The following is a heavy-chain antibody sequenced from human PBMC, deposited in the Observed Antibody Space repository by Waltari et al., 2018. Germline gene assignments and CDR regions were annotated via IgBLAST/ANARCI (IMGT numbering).Heavy chain of an antibody. CDR2: IYSRGST. D-gene: IGHD6-13*01. CDR1: GGSINSGTYY. V-gene: IGHV4-61*02. J-gene: IGHJ5*02. Sequence: VQLQESGPGLVRPSQTLSLTCNVSGGSINSGTYYWTWIRQPAGKGLEGIGRIYSRGSTNYKSSLKSRITMSVDTSKNQFSLKLSSVTAADTAVYYCVRGVSSWYRGDWFDPWGQGTLVTVSS. CDR3: VRGVSSWYRGDWFDP.